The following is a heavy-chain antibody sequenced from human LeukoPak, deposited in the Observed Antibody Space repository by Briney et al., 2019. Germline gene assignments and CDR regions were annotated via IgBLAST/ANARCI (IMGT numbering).Heavy chain of an antibody. J-gene: IGHJ4*02. D-gene: IGHD6-19*01. CDR2: ISYDGSNE. CDR1: GFTFSSYV. CDR3: ARGLSSSGWYRKTDY. V-gene: IGHV3-30*04. Sequence: GGSLRLSCAASGFTFSSYVMHWVRQAPGKGLEWVAIISYDGSNEYYADSVKGRFTISRDNSKNTLYLQMNSLRAADTAVYYCARGLSSSGWYRKTDYWGQGTLVTVSS.